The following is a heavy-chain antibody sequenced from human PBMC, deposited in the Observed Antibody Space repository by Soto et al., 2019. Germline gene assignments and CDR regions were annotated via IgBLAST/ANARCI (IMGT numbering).Heavy chain of an antibody. CDR1: GYTFSSYS. D-gene: IGHD6-6*01. CDR3: ARIDSSYNPFDY. V-gene: IGHV5-51*01. J-gene: IGHJ4*02. Sequence: PGESLTISCEGSGYTFSSYSIGWVRQMPGKGLEWMGIIYPDDSDTRYSPSFRGQVTISVDKSISRAYLQWSSLKASDSAMYFCARIDSSYNPFDYWGRGTLVTVS. CDR2: IYPDDSDT.